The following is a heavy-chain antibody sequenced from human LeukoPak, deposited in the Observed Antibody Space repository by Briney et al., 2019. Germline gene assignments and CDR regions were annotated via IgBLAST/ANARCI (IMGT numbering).Heavy chain of an antibody. J-gene: IGHJ5*02. CDR2: ISAYNGNT. D-gene: IGHD6-13*01. CDR1: GYTFTSYG. Sequence: SVKVSCKASGYTFTSYGISWVRQAPGQGLEWMGWISAYNGNTNYAQKLQGRVTMTTDTSTSTAYMELRSLRSDDTAVYYCARIRIAAAKNWFDPWGQGTLVTVSS. CDR3: ARIRIAAAKNWFDP. V-gene: IGHV1-18*01.